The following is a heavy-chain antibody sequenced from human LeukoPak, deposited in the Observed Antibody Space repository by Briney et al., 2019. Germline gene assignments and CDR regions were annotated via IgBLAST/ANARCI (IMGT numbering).Heavy chain of an antibody. CDR3: ARGDSSGYYYAVYFDY. V-gene: IGHV4-59*11. CDR2: IYYSGNT. CDR1: GGSISGHY. Sequence: SETLSLTCTVSGGSISGHYWSWIRQPPGKGLEWIGYIYYSGNTNYNPSLKSRLTISVDTSENQFSLKLSSVTAADTAVYYCARGDSSGYYYAVYFDYWGQGTLVTVSS. J-gene: IGHJ4*02. D-gene: IGHD3-22*01.